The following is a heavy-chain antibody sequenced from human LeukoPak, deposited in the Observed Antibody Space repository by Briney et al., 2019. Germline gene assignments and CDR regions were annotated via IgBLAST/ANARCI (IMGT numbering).Heavy chain of an antibody. D-gene: IGHD3-22*01. CDR3: EKGAYYYDSSGGY. V-gene: IGHV3-30*03. CDR1: GFTFSSYG. J-gene: IGHJ4*02. Sequence: GGSLRLSCAASGFTFSSYGMHWVRQAPGKGLEWVAVISYDGSNKYYADSVKGRFTNSRDNSKNTLYLQMNSLRAEDTAVYYCEKGAYYYDSSGGYWGQGTLVTVSS. CDR2: ISYDGSNK.